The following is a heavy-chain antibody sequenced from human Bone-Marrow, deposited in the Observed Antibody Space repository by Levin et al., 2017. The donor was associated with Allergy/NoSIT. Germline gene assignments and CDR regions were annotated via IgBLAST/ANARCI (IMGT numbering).Heavy chain of an antibody. CDR1: GFMFSSYA. Sequence: PGGSLRLSCAASGFMFSSYAVHWVRQAPGKGLEWVAVISHDGINTYYADSVKGRFTISRDNPKNTLYLQMNTLRTDDKAVFYCPRDSKGGCGRGWYYFDFWGPGPLVTVSS. CDR2: ISHDGINT. V-gene: IGHV3-30-3*01. CDR3: PRDSKGGCGRGWYYFDF. J-gene: IGHJ4*02. D-gene: IGHD6-19*01.